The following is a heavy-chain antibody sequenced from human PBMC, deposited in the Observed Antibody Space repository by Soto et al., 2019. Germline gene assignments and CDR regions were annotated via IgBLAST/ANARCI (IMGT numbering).Heavy chain of an antibody. J-gene: IGHJ4*02. CDR2: INAGNGNT. V-gene: IGHV1-3*01. D-gene: IGHD6-19*01. CDR1: GYTFTSYA. CDR3: ARDLGGWPDY. Sequence: QVQLVQSGAEVKKPGASVKVSCKTSGYTFTSYAMHWVRQAPGQRLEWMGWINAGNGNTKYSQKFQGRVTITIDTSASPAYMELSSLRSEDTAIYYCARDLGGWPDYWGQGTLVTVSS.